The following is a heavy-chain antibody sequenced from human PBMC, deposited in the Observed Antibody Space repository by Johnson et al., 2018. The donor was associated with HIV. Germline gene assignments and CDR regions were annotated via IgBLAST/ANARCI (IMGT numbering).Heavy chain of an antibody. CDR3: ARLGFYNWNGGGALDI. D-gene: IGHD1-20*01. CDR1: GFTLSRYA. Sequence: QVQLVESGGGVVQPGRSLRISCAASGFTLSRYAVHWVRQAPGKGLDWVAVISDDGSNKYYADSVKGRFTISRDNSKNTLYLQMNSLRAEDTAVYYCARLGFYNWNGGGALDIWGQGTMVTVSS. CDR2: ISDDGSNK. J-gene: IGHJ3*02. V-gene: IGHV3-30*04.